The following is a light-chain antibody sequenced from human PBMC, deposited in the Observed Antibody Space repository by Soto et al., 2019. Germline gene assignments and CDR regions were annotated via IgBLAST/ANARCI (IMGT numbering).Light chain of an antibody. CDR3: MQALQTRT. CDR2: LGS. Sequence: DIVMTQSPLSLPVTPGEPASISCRSSQSLLHSNGYNYLDWYLQKPGQSAQLLIYLGSYRASGVPDRFSCSGSGTDFTLKISRVEAEDVAGYYCMQALQTRTFGQGTKVDIK. CDR1: QSLLHSNGYNY. J-gene: IGKJ1*01. V-gene: IGKV2-28*01.